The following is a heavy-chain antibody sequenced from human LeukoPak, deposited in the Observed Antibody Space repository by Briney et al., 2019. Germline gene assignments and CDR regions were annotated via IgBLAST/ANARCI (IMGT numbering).Heavy chain of an antibody. CDR3: ARDSSRSHYYDSSGYYFNNWFDP. D-gene: IGHD3-22*01. CDR2: INPNSGGT. CDR1: GYTFTGYY. Sequence: ASVKVSCMASGYTFTGYYMHWVRQAPGQGLEWMGWINPNSGGTNYAQRFQGRVTMTRDTSISTAYMELSRLRSDDTAVYYCARDSSRSHYYDSSGYYFNNWFDPWGQGTLVTVSS. J-gene: IGHJ5*02. V-gene: IGHV1-2*02.